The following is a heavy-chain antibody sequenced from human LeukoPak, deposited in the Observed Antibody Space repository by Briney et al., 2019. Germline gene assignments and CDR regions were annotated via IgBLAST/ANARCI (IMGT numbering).Heavy chain of an antibody. Sequence: ASVKVSCKASRNIFTGYFIHWVRQAPGQGLEWMGWINPKNGGTNPAEKFQGRVTMTRDTSLSTAFMELTGLTSDDTAVYYCARDLTTVVTPGALYNWFDPWGQGTLVTVSS. CDR1: RNIFTGYF. D-gene: IGHD4-23*01. J-gene: IGHJ5*02. CDR3: ARDLTTVVTPGALYNWFDP. CDR2: INPKNGGT. V-gene: IGHV1-2*02.